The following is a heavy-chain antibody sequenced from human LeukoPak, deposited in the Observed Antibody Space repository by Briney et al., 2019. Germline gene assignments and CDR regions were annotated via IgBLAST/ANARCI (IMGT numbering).Heavy chain of an antibody. D-gene: IGHD3-9*01. CDR1: GFIFSTYT. CDR2: ISSSSSLI. CDR3: TRDLMDYDVSTGLHHYYMDV. V-gene: IGHV3-21*05. Sequence: GGSLRLSCEASGFIFSTYTMNWVRQAPGKGLEWVSYISSSSSLIYYTDSVKGRFTISRDNAKSSLYLQMNTLRVEDTAVYYCTRDLMDYDVSTGLHHYYMDVWGQGTTVTVSS. J-gene: IGHJ6*02.